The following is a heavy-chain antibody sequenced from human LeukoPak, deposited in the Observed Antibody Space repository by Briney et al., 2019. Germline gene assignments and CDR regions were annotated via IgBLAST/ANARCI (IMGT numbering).Heavy chain of an antibody. D-gene: IGHD3-10*02. CDR1: GFTFSSYA. Sequence: GGSLRLSCAASGFTFSSYAMSWVRQAPGKGLEWVSAISGSGGSTYYADSVKGRFTISRDNSKNTLYLQMNSLRAEDTAVYYCADGGMFQSNGYWGQGTLVTVSS. J-gene: IGHJ4*02. V-gene: IGHV3-23*01. CDR3: ADGGMFQSNGY. CDR2: ISGSGGST.